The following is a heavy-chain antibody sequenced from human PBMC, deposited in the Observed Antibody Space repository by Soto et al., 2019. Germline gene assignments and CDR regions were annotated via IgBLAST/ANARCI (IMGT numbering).Heavy chain of an antibody. V-gene: IGHV3-30*18. Sequence: QVQLVESGGGVVQPGRSLRLSCAASGFTFSSYGMHWVRQAPGKGLEWVAVISYDGSNKYYADSVKGRFTISRDNSKNTLYLQMNSLRAEDTAVYYCAKDTLHIAVAGTFDYWGQGTLVTVSS. CDR3: AKDTLHIAVAGTFDY. D-gene: IGHD6-19*01. CDR1: GFTFSSYG. J-gene: IGHJ4*02. CDR2: ISYDGSNK.